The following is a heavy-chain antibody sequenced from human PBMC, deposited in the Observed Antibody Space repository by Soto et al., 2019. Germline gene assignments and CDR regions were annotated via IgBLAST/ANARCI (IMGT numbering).Heavy chain of an antibody. V-gene: IGHV3-15*01. CDR1: GFTFSNAW. CDR3: TTEPNLVQLERLATDY. J-gene: IGHJ4*02. CDR2: IKSKTDGGTT. Sequence: GSLRLSCAASGFTFSNAWMSWVRQAPGKGLEWVGRIKSKTDGGTTDYAAPVKGRFTISRDDSKNTLYLQMNSHKTEDTAMYYCTTEPNLVQLERLATDYRGQGTLVTVPP. D-gene: IGHD1-1*01.